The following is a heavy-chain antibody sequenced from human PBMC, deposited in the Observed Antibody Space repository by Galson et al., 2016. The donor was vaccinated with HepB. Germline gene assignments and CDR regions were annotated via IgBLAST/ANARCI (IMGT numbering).Heavy chain of an antibody. J-gene: IGHJ5*02. V-gene: IGHV3-23*01. Sequence: SLRLSCAASGFTFTKYTMNWLRQAPGKGLEWVSAVTGSGMTTYYAASVKGRFTISSDNTMSTVYLQMHGLTADDTAAYFCAKAATTSYAGLTGSWGQGTLVAVSS. CDR2: VTGSGMTT. CDR1: GFTFTKYT. CDR3: AKAATTSYAGLTGS. D-gene: IGHD2/OR15-2a*01.